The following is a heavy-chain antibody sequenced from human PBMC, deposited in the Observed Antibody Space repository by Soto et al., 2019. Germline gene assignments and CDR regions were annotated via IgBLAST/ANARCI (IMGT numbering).Heavy chain of an antibody. CDR2: MNPNSGNT. D-gene: IGHD6-19*01. CDR3: ARGRIRRSSGWYTTFFDY. J-gene: IGHJ4*02. V-gene: IGHV1-8*01. Sequence: ASVKVSCKASGYTFTSYDINWVRQATGQGLEWMGWMNPNSGNTGYAQKFQGRVTMTRNTSISTAYMELSSLRSEDTAVYYCARGRIRRSSGWYTTFFDYWGQGTLVTVSS. CDR1: GYTFTSYD.